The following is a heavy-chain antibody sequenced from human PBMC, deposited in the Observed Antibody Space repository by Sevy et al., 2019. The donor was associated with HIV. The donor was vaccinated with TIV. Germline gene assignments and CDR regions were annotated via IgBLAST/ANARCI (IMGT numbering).Heavy chain of an antibody. CDR2: ISYEGSNK. CDR3: AKNKQQLVRKTPPWYFDY. J-gene: IGHJ4*02. D-gene: IGHD6-13*01. Sequence: GGSLRLSCAASGFTFSSYGMHWVRQAPGKGLEWVAVISYEGSNKYYADSVKGRFTISRDNSKNTLYLQMNSLRAEDTAVYCCAKNKQQLVRKTPPWYFDYWGQGTLVTVSS. V-gene: IGHV3-30*18. CDR1: GFTFSSYG.